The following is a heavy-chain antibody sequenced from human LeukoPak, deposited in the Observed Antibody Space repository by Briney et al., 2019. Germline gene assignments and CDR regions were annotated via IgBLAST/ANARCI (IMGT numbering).Heavy chain of an antibody. J-gene: IGHJ4*02. CDR3: ERGQGRDPSAFDY. CDR1: GFTFSSYW. CDR2: IKQEGGEK. D-gene: IGHD5-24*01. Sequence: GGSLRLSSAASGFTFSSYWMSTVRRAPGRGLEWVANIKQEGGEKYYVESVKGRFTISRDNAKNTLYLQKCTLRAEDTAAYYSERGQGRDPSAFDYWGQGTLVTVSS. V-gene: IGHV3-7*01.